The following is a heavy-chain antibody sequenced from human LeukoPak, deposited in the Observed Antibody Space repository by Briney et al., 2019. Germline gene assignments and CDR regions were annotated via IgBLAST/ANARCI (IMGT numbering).Heavy chain of an antibody. D-gene: IGHD6-19*01. Sequence: GGSLRLSCAASGFIFSNYEMNWVRQAPGKGLEWVSFISSSGLSIYYADSVKGRFTISRDNAKNSLYLQMNSLRAEDTAVYYCAKDPLLNIAVAEYYFDYWGQGTLVTVSS. CDR3: AKDPLLNIAVAEYYFDY. V-gene: IGHV3-48*03. J-gene: IGHJ4*02. CDR1: GFIFSNYE. CDR2: ISSSGLSI.